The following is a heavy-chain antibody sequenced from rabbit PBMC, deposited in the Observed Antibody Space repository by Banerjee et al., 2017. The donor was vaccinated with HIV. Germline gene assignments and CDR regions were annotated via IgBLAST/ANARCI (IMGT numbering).Heavy chain of an antibody. CDR1: GIDFSSYG. J-gene: IGHJ4*01. CDR3: ARGEAGVGYFNL. V-gene: IGHV1S47*01. CDR2: IYPDYGST. Sequence: QEQLVESGGGLVTLGGSLKLSCKASGIDFSSYGISWVRQAPGKGLEWIAYIYPDYGSTDYASWVNGRFTISLDNAQNTVFLQMTSLTAADTATYFCARGEAGVGYFNLWGPGTLVTV. D-gene: IGHD4-1*01.